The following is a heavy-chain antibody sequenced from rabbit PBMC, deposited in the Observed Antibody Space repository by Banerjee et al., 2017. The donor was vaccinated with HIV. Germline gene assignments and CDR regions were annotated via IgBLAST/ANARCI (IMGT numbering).Heavy chain of an antibody. D-gene: IGHD4-1*01. V-gene: IGHV1S40*01. Sequence: QSLEESGGGLVQPGASLTLTCTASGFSLSSYPMGWVRQAPGKGLEWIACINTSSGNTVYASWAKGPFTISKTSSTTVTLQMTSLTAADTATYFCARDLAGVIGWNFNFWGQGTLVTVS. CDR2: INTSSGNT. J-gene: IGHJ4*01. CDR3: ARDLAGVIGWNFNF. CDR1: GFSLSSYP.